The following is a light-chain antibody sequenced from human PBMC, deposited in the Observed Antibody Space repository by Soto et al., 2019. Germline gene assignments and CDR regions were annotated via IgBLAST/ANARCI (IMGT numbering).Light chain of an antibody. Sequence: DIQLAQSASFLSASVGDRVTITCRASQGISSYLAWYQQKPGKAPKLLIYAASTLQSGVPSRFSGSGSGTDFTLSISSLQPEDFATYYCQQSYSTPWTFGQGTKVDIK. CDR3: QQSYSTPWT. V-gene: IGKV1-39*01. CDR2: AAS. CDR1: QGISSY. J-gene: IGKJ1*01.